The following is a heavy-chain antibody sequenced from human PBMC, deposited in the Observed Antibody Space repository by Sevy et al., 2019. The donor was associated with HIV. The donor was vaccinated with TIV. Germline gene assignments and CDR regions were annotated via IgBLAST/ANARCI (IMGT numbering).Heavy chain of an antibody. D-gene: IGHD6-19*01. Sequence: GGSLRLSCAASGFTVSSVYMSWVRQAPGKGLEWVSLIYDAGSTYFADSVEGRFTISRDDSKNTLYLQMNSLRAEDTAAYFCARESGYSSSPGAFDIWGQGTMVTVSS. CDR3: ARESGYSSSPGAFDI. CDR2: IYDAGST. CDR1: GFTVSSVY. J-gene: IGHJ3*02. V-gene: IGHV3-53*01.